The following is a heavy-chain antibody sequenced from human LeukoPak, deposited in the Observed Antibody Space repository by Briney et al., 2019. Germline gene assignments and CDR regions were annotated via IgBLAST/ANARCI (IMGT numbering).Heavy chain of an antibody. V-gene: IGHV1-3*01. Sequence: GASVKVSCKASGYTFTSSSISWVRQAPGQGLEWMGWINAGNGNTKYSQKFQGRVTITRDTSASTAYMELSSLRSEDTAVYYCARAETWSGGWSRVGVFDYWGQGTLVTVSS. CDR1: GYTFTSSS. D-gene: IGHD2-15*01. J-gene: IGHJ4*02. CDR2: INAGNGNT. CDR3: ARAETWSGGWSRVGVFDY.